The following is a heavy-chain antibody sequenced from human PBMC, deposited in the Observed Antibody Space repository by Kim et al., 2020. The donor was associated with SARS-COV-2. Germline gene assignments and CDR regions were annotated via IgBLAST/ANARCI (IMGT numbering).Heavy chain of an antibody. CDR3: AKDQRSGWRIDAFDI. V-gene: IGHV3-23*01. J-gene: IGHJ3*02. D-gene: IGHD6-19*01. Sequence: DSVKGRFTISRDNAKNTLYLQMNSLRAEDTAVYYCAKDQRSGWRIDAFDIWGQGTMVTVSS.